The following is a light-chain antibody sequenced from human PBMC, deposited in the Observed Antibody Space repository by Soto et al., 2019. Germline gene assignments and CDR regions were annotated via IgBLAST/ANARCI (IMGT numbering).Light chain of an antibody. Sequence: EIVMTQSPATLSVSPGERATLSCRASQSFSSNLAWYQQKPGQAPRLLIYGAATRATGIPARFSGSGSGTAFTLTISSLQSEDSAVYYCQQYNYGYTFGQGTKLEIK. CDR3: QQYNYGYT. CDR2: GAA. V-gene: IGKV3-15*01. CDR1: QSFSSN. J-gene: IGKJ2*01.